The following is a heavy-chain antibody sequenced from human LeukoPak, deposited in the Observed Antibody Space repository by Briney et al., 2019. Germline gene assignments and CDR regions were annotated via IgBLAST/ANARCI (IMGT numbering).Heavy chain of an antibody. J-gene: IGHJ4*02. CDR1: GFTVSSTY. CDR2: IYTGGNT. V-gene: IGHV3-66*01. CDR3: ATISDLLYYFDS. Sequence: GGSLRLSCAASGFTVSSTYMSWVRQAPGKGLEWVSLIYTGGNTYYADSVKGRFTLSRDNSKNTVYLRMNSLRVEDTAMYYCATISDLLYYFDSWGQGTLVTVSS.